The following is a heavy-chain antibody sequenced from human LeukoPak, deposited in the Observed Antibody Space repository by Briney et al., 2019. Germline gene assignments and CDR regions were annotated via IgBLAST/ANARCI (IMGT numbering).Heavy chain of an antibody. V-gene: IGHV3-11*01. CDR2: ISSSGFTI. CDR3: ARGDRAMKHDAFDI. Sequence: PGGSLRLSCAASGFTFSDYHMNWIRRAPGKGLEWVSYISSSGFTIYFADSVKGRFTISRKNAKNSLYLQMNSLRADDTAVYYCARGDRAMKHDAFDIWGEGTMVTVSS. D-gene: IGHD5-18*01. J-gene: IGHJ3*02. CDR1: GFTFSDYH.